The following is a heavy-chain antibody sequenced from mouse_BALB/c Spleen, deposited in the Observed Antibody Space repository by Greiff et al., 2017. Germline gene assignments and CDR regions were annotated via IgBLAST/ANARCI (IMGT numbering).Heavy chain of an antibody. D-gene: IGHD1-1*01. V-gene: IGHV3-6*02. Sequence: EVQLQESGPGLVKPSQSLSLTCSVTGYSITSGYYWNWIRQFPGNKLEWMGYKSYDGSNNYNPSLKNRISITRDTSKNQFFLKLNSVTTEDTATYYCARGTTVDYWGQGTTLTVSS. CDR1: GYSITSGYY. CDR3: ARGTTVDY. J-gene: IGHJ2*01. CDR2: KSYDGSN.